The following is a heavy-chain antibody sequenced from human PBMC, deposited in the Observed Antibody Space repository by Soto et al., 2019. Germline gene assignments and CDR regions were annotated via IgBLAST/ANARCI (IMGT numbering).Heavy chain of an antibody. V-gene: IGHV3-73*01. D-gene: IGHD2-2*03. CDR3: TRPAMDIVVVPAADYYYMDV. CDR1: GFTFSGSA. Sequence: GGSLRLSCAASGFTFSGSAMHWVRQASGKGLEWVGRIRSKANSYATAYAASVKGRFTISRDDSKNTAYLQMNSLKTEDTAVYYCTRPAMDIVVVPAADYYYMDVWGKGTTVTVSS. CDR2: IRSKANSYAT. J-gene: IGHJ6*03.